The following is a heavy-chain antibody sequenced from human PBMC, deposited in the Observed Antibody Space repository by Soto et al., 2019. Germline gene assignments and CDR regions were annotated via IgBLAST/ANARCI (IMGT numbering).Heavy chain of an antibody. J-gene: IGHJ6*04. D-gene: IGHD3-10*01. Sequence: EVQLVESGGGLVQPGGSLRLSCAASGFTFSDHYMDWVRQAPGKGLEWVGRVRDKGNTHTTEYAASVNGRFTVSRDDTKNSLYLQMNSLKTEDTAVYYCARGERSRGADLYCCGMAVWGEGTTVTVSS. CDR2: VRDKGNTHTT. CDR3: ARGERSRGADLYCCGMAV. V-gene: IGHV3-72*01. CDR1: GFTFSDHY.